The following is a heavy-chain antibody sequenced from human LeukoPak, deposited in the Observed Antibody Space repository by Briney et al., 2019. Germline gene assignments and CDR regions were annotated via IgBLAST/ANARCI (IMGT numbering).Heavy chain of an antibody. D-gene: IGHD1-26*01. CDR3: ARKLPYFNPKNWFDP. V-gene: IGHV4-34*01. Sequence: SETLSLTCAVCGGSFSGYYWSWIRQPPGKGLEWIGEINHSGSTNYNPSLKSRVTISVDTSKNQFSLKLSSVTAADTAVYYCARKLPYFNPKNWFDPWGQGTLVTVSS. CDR1: GGSFSGYY. CDR2: INHSGST. J-gene: IGHJ5*02.